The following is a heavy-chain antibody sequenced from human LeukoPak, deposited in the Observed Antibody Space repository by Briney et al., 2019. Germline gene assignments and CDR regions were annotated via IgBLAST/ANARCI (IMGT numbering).Heavy chain of an antibody. CDR3: AREIAAAAFDY. Sequence: GGSLRLSCAASGLTVSSNYMSWVRQAPGKGLEWVSVIYSGGSTYYADSVKGRFTISRDNSKNTLYLQMNSLRAEDTAVYYCAREIAAAAFDYWGQGTLVTVSS. D-gene: IGHD6-13*01. CDR1: GLTVSSNY. J-gene: IGHJ4*02. CDR2: IYSGGST. V-gene: IGHV3-53*01.